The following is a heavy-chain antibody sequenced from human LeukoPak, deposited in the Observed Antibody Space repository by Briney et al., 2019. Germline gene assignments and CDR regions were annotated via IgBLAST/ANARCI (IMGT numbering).Heavy chain of an antibody. V-gene: IGHV3-23*01. Sequence: GGSLRLSCAASGFIFSESGMHWVRQAPGKGLEWVSAISGSGGSTYYADSVKGRFTISRDNSKNTLYLQMNSLRAEDTAVYYCARRLAVAVPLDYWGQGTLVTVSS. J-gene: IGHJ4*02. CDR2: ISGSGGST. CDR3: ARRLAVAVPLDY. CDR1: GFIFSESG. D-gene: IGHD6-19*01.